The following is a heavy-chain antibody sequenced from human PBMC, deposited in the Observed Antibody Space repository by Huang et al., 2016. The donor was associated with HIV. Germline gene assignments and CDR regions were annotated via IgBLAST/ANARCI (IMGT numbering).Heavy chain of an antibody. V-gene: IGHV4-34*01. CDR2: VNHRGSA. Sequence: QVRLEQWGPNLLKPSDTLSLKCAVYGGSFSDYFWPWIRQSPVKGLAWIGEVNHRGSATHNPSLRSRVSMSVDSSKNQFYLNLTSVTAADTAVYFCARPKMTATPSDSSWSYFDFWGRGTPVTVSS. J-gene: IGHJ4*02. D-gene: IGHD3-10*01. CDR3: ARPKMTATPSDSSWSYFDF. CDR1: GGSFSDYF.